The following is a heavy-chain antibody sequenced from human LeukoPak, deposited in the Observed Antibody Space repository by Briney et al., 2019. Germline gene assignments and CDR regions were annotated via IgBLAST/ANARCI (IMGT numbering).Heavy chain of an antibody. J-gene: IGHJ6*03. CDR3: ATSPHILTGLIIPRYYYYMDV. V-gene: IGHV1-2*02. CDR2: INPNSGGT. CDR1: GYTFTGYY. Sequence: PRASVKVSCKASGYTFTGYYMHWVRQAPGQGLEWMGWINPNSGGTNYAQKFQGRVTMTRDTSISTAYMELSRLRSDDTAVYYCATSPHILTGLIIPRYYYYMDVWGQGTLVTVSS. D-gene: IGHD3-9*01.